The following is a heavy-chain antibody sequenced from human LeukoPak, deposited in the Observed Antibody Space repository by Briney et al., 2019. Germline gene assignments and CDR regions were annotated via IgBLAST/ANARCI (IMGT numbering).Heavy chain of an antibody. CDR3: ASAPPGMVATSPDY. CDR2: INPNSGGT. V-gene: IGHV1-2*02. J-gene: IGHJ4*02. CDR1: GYTFTGYY. D-gene: IGHD5-12*01. Sequence: ASVKVSCKASGYTFTGYYMHWVRQAPGQGLEWMGWINPNSGGTNYAQKFQGRVTMTRDTSISTAYMELSRLRSDDTAVYYCASAPPGMVATSPDYWGQGTLVTVSS.